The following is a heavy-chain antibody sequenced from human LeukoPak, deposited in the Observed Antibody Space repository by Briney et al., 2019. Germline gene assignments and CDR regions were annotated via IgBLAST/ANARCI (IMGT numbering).Heavy chain of an antibody. CDR1: GGTFSSYA. CDR2: IIPIFGTA. V-gene: IGHV1-69*05. Sequence: GASVKVSCKASGGTFSSYAISWVRQAPGQGLEWMGGIIPIFGTANYAQKFQGRVTITTDESTSTAYMELSSLRSEDTAVYYCARDFGNLPGSWGQGTLVTVSS. D-gene: IGHD3-16*01. J-gene: IGHJ4*02. CDR3: ARDFGNLPGS.